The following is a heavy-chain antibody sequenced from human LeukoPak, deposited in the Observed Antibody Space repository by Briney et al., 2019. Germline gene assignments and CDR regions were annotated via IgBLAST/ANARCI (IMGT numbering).Heavy chain of an antibody. J-gene: IGHJ4*02. CDR3: VASPVGFYYGSGRYYFDN. V-gene: IGHV3-64D*06. CDR2: IATDGRST. D-gene: IGHD3-10*01. CDR1: GFTFSDCY. Sequence: GGSLRLSCSASGFTFSDCYMHWVRQAPGKGLDYVASIATDGRSTFYVDSVKGRFTISRDNSKNTLSLQMSSLRAEDTAVYYRVASPVGFYYGSGRYYFDNWGQGTLVTVSS.